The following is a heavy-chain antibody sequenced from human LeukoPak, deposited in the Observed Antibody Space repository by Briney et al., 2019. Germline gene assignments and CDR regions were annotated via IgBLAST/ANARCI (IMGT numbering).Heavy chain of an antibody. Sequence: SETLSLTCTVSGGSISSYYWSWIRQPPGKGLEWIGYIYYSGSTNYKPSLKSRVTISVDTSKNQFSLKLSSVTAADTAVYYCARGVYSSSWPFDYWGQGTLVTVSS. CDR2: IYYSGST. D-gene: IGHD6-13*01. CDR3: ARGVYSSSWPFDY. CDR1: GGSISSYY. J-gene: IGHJ4*02. V-gene: IGHV4-59*01.